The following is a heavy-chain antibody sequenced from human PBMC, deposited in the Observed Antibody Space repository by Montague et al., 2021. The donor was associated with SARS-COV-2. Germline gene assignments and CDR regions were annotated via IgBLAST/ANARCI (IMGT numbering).Heavy chain of an antibody. J-gene: IGHJ4*02. CDR2: IHGGESGT. V-gene: IGHV3-23*03. D-gene: IGHD5-12*01. CDR1: GFTFSTLA. Sequence: SLRLSCAAPGFTFSTLAMSWVRQAPGKGLEWVSFIHGGESGTYYADSMKGRFTISRDNSKNTLYLQMNGLRAEDTAVYYCVKVSPTTYYFDFWGQGTLVTVSS. CDR3: VKVSPTTYYFDF.